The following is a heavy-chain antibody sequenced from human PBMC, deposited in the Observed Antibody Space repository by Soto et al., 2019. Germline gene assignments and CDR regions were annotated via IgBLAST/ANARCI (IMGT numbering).Heavy chain of an antibody. J-gene: IGHJ4*02. V-gene: IGHV2-5*02. Sequence: SGPTLVNPTQTLTLTCTISGFSLKTNGVGVGWIRQPPGKALEWLAIIYWDDDKRYSPSLKSRLTITKDTSKNQVVLTMTNMDPVDTATFYCAHRRARNDLAAFDYWGQGTLVTVSS. CDR2: IYWDDDK. CDR1: GFSLKTNGVG. CDR3: AHRRARNDLAAFDY. D-gene: IGHD1-1*01.